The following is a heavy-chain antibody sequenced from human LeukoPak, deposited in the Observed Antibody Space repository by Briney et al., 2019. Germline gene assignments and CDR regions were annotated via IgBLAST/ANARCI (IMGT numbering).Heavy chain of an antibody. V-gene: IGHV4-34*01. J-gene: IGHJ3*02. CDR1: GGSFSGYY. CDR2: INHSEST. CDR3: ARGYYYDSSGSNADAFDI. D-gene: IGHD3-22*01. Sequence: SETLSLTCAVYGGSFSGYYWSWIRQPPGKGLEWIGEINHSESTNYNPSLKSRVTISVDTSKNQFSLKLSSVTAADTAVYYCARGYYYDSSGSNADAFDIWGQGTMVTVSS.